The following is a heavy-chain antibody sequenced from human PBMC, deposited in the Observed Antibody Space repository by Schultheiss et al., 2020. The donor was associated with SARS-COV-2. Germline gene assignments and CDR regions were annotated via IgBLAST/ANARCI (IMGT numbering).Heavy chain of an antibody. J-gene: IGHJ6*02. CDR1: GFTFSSYD. D-gene: IGHD5-12*01. V-gene: IGHV3-13*01. Sequence: GGSLRLSCAASGFTFSSYDMHWVRQATGKGLEWVSAIGTAGDTYYPGSVKGRFTISRDNAKNSLYLQMSSLRAEDTAVYYCVKREEDIVATTNYYYYGMDVCGQGTTVTVSS. CDR3: VKREEDIVATTNYYYYGMDV. CDR2: IGTAGDT.